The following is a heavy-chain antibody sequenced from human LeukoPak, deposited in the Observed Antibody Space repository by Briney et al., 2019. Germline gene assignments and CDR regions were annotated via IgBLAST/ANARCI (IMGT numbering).Heavy chain of an antibody. CDR3: ARHDAMVKSVDY. V-gene: IGHV4-39*01. D-gene: IGHD5-18*01. CDR2: IYYSGST. Sequence: SETLSLTCTVSGGSISSSSYYWGWIRQPPGKGLEWIRSIYYSGSTYYNPSLKSRVTISVDTSKNQFSLKLSSVTAADTAVYYCARHDAMVKSVDYWGQGTLVTVSS. J-gene: IGHJ4*02. CDR1: GGSISSSSYY.